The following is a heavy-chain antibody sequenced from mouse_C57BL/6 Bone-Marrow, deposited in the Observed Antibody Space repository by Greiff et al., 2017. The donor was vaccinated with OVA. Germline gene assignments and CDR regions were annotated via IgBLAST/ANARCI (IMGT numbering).Heavy chain of an antibody. CDR2: IRLKSDNYAT. J-gene: IGHJ4*01. Sequence: EVKLMESGGGLVQPGGSMKLSCVASGFTFSNYWMNWVRQSPEKGLEWVAQIRLKSDNYATHYAESVKGRFTISRDDSKSSVYLQMNNLRAEDTGIYYCTIPYDYASMDYWGQGTSVTVSS. CDR3: TIPYDYASMDY. D-gene: IGHD2-4*01. V-gene: IGHV6-3*01. CDR1: GFTFSNYW.